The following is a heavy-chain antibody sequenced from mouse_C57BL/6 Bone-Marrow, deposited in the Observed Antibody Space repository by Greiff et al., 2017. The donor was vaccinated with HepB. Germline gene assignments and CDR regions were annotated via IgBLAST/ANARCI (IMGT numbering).Heavy chain of an antibody. CDR3: ARWAGLAMDY. V-gene: IGHV1-82*01. CDR1: GYAFSSSW. J-gene: IGHJ4*01. CDR2: IYPGDGDT. Sequence: QVQLQQSGPELVKPGASVKISCKASGYAFSSSWMNWMKQRPGKGLEWIGRIYPGDGDTNYNGKFKGKATLTADKSSSTAYMQLSSLTSEDSAVYYCARWAGLAMDYWGQGTSVTVSS.